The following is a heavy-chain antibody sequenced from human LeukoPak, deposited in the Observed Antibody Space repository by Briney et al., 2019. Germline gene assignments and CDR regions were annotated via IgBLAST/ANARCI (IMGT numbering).Heavy chain of an antibody. D-gene: IGHD1-26*01. CDR1: GGTFSSYA. CDR2: IIPIFGTA. V-gene: IGHV1-69*05. Sequence: ASVRVSCKASGGTFSSYAISWVRQAPGQGLEWMGGIIPIFGTANYAQKFQGRVTITTDESTSTAYMELSSLRSEDTAVYYCARTRGPRGFDPWGQGTLVTASS. CDR3: ARTRGPRGFDP. J-gene: IGHJ5*02.